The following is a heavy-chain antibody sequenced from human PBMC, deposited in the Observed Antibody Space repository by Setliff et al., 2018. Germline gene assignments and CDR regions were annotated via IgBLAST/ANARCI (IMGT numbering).Heavy chain of an antibody. D-gene: IGHD3-22*01. CDR3: ARHRRDSSGNYFVGLYYFDY. CDR1: GGSFSGYY. V-gene: IGHV4-34*01. J-gene: IGHJ4*02. Sequence: SETLSLTCAVYGGSFSGYYWSWIRQPPGKGLEWIGEINHSGITNYNPSLKSRVSISLDTSKSQFSLRLSSLTAADTAVYYCARHRRDSSGNYFVGLYYFDYWGQGTPVTVSS. CDR2: INHSGIT.